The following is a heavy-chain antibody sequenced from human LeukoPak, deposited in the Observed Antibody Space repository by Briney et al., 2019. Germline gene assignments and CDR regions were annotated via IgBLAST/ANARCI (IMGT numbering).Heavy chain of an antibody. CDR2: IYYSGST. CDR1: GGSVSSGSHY. Sequence: SETLSLTCTVSGGSVSSGSHYWSWIRQPPGKGLEWIGYIYYSGSTNYNPSPKSRVTISVDTSKNQFSLKLSSVTAADTAVYYCASQYYYDSSGQYSSVDYWGQGTLVTVSS. D-gene: IGHD3-22*01. J-gene: IGHJ4*02. V-gene: IGHV4-61*01. CDR3: ASQYYYDSSGQYSSVDY.